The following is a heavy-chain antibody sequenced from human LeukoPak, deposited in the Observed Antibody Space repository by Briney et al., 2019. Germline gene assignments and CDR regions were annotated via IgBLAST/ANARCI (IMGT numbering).Heavy chain of an antibody. J-gene: IGHJ4*02. CDR2: ISYHGSNK. D-gene: IGHD2-2*01. CDR1: GFTFSSYA. V-gene: IGHV3-30*04. CDR3: AKVVVPAARTGQIDY. Sequence: GGSLRLSCAASGFTFSSYAMHWVRQAPGKGLEWVAVISYHGSNKYYADSVRGRFTISRDNSKNTLYLQMNSLRAEDTAVYYCAKVVVPAARTGQIDYWGQGTLVTVSS.